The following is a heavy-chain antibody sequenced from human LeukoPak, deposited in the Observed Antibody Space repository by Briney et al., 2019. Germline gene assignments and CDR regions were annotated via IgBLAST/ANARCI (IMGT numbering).Heavy chain of an antibody. CDR3: ARGIQLWLKSGYYYYMDV. Sequence: RSGGSLRLSCAASGFTFSSYSMNWVRQAPGKGLEWVSSISSSSSYIYYADSVKGRFTISRDNAKNSLYLQMNNLRAEDTAVYYCARGIQLWLKSGYYYYMDVWGKGTTVTISS. CDR1: GFTFSSYS. J-gene: IGHJ6*03. V-gene: IGHV3-21*04. D-gene: IGHD5-18*01. CDR2: ISSSSSYI.